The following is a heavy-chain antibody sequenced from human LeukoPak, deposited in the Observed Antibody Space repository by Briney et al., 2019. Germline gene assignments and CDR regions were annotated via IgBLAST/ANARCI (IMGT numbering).Heavy chain of an antibody. CDR2: ISSSSSYI. V-gene: IGHV3-21*01. Sequence: GGSLRLSCAASGFTFSSYSMNWVRQAPGKGLEWVSSISSSSSYICYADSVKGRFTISRDNAKNSLYLQMNSLRAEDTAVYYCARGYHYYGSGILDYWGQGTLVTVSS. J-gene: IGHJ4*02. CDR1: GFTFSSYS. CDR3: ARGYHYYGSGILDY. D-gene: IGHD3-10*01.